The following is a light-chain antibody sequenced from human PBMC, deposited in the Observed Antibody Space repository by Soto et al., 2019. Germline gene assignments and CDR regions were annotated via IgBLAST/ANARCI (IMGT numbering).Light chain of an antibody. CDR3: QHYDNIPYS. CDR1: QDISQY. J-gene: IGKJ2*03. Sequence: DTQMTQSPSSLSASVGDRVTITCQASQDISQYLNWYQHKPGKAPKLLIYAASNLETGVPSRFSGSGSATDFTFTISSLQPEDIATYYCQHYDNIPYSFGQGIKLEIK. V-gene: IGKV1-33*01. CDR2: AAS.